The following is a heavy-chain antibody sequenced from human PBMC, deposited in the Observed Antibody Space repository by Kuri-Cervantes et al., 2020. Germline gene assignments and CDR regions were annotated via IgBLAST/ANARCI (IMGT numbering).Heavy chain of an antibody. CDR1: GFTFSDYY. CDR3: TTDQGDGYNYFYYYYGMDV. V-gene: IGHV3-15*01. CDR2: IKSKTDGGTT. Sequence: GESLKISCAASGFTFSDYYMSWVRQAPGKGLEWVGRIKSKTDGGTTDYAAPVKGRFTISRDDSKNTLYLQMNSLKTEDTAVYYCTTDQGDGYNYFYYYYGMDVWGQGTTVTVSS. J-gene: IGHJ6*02. D-gene: IGHD5-24*01.